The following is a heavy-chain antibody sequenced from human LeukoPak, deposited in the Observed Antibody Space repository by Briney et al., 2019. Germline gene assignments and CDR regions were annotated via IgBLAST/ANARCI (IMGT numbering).Heavy chain of an antibody. J-gene: IGHJ4*02. CDR3: ARGYYVWGSYRFFDY. Sequence: GASVKVSCKASGGTFSSYAISWVRQAPGQGLGWMGGIIPIFGTANYAQKFQGRVTITADESTSTAYMELSSLRSEDTAVYYCARGYYVWGSYRFFDYWGQGTLVTVSS. D-gene: IGHD3-16*02. CDR1: GGTFSSYA. CDR2: IIPIFGTA. V-gene: IGHV1-69*13.